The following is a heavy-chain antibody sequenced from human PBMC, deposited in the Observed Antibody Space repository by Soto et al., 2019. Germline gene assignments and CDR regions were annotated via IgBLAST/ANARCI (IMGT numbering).Heavy chain of an antibody. CDR3: AREGIPAQTSYYYYAVEV. CDR1: SGSINSSGYY. J-gene: IGHJ6*02. V-gene: IGHV4-39*02. Sequence: QLHLQESGPGLVKPSETLSLTCTVSSGSINSSGYYWGWIRQPPGKGLEWIGNIYYSGSTDYNPSLKSRVMIVVDTSRNQFSLRLSSVPAADTAVYYCAREGIPAQTSYYYYAVEVWGQGTTVTVSS. D-gene: IGHD2-2*01. CDR2: IYYSGST.